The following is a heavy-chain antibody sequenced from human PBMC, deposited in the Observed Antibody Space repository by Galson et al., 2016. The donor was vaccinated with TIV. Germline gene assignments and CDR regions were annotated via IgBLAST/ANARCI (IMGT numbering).Heavy chain of an antibody. CDR2: FDPEEGET. D-gene: IGHD1-26*01. V-gene: IGHV1-24*01. J-gene: IGHJ6*02. CDR1: GYTFTELS. Sequence: SVKVSCKVSGYTFTELSMHWVRQVPGKGLEWMGGFDPEEGETIYAEMFQGRVTMTEDTSTDTAYMELSSLRSEDTAVYYCGTVGSPSWSPLPSSSYFGVDVWGQGTTVTVSS. CDR3: GTVGSPSWSPLPSSSYFGVDV.